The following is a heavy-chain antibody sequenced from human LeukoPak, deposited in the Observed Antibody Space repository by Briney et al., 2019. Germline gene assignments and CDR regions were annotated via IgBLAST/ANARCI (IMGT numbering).Heavy chain of an antibody. V-gene: IGHV3-7*03. CDR1: GFTFSNYW. J-gene: IGHJ4*02. CDR2: IKSDGSDK. Sequence: GGSLRLSCAASGFTFSNYWMNWVRQAPGKGLEWVANIKSDGSDKDYVDSVKGRFTISRDNAKNSLYLQMNSLGAGDTAVYYCARGSGSYVLWGQGTLVTVSS. D-gene: IGHD3-16*01. CDR3: ARGSGSYVL.